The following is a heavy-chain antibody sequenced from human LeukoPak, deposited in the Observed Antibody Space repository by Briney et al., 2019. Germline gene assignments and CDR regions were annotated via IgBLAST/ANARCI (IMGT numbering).Heavy chain of an antibody. CDR1: GGSIGSGSYY. V-gene: IGHV4-61*02. J-gene: IGHJ4*02. CDR3: AWALLWFREFVDY. Sequence: NASETLSLTCTVSGGSIGSGSYYWSWIRQPAGKGLEWIGRIYTSGSTNYNPSLKSRVTISVDTSKNQFSLKLSSVTAADTAVYYCAWALLWFREFVDYWGQGTLVTVSS. D-gene: IGHD3-10*01. CDR2: IYTSGST.